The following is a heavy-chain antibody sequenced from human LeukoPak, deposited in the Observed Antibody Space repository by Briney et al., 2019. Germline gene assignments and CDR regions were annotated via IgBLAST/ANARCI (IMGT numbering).Heavy chain of an antibody. CDR2: ISYSGSS. Sequence: SETLSLTCTVSGGSISSHYWGWIRQPPGKGLEWIGYISYSGSSNYNPSLKSRVTISMDTSKNQFSLKLSSVTAADSAVYYCATFFYDSSGYRDWGQGTLVTVSS. J-gene: IGHJ4*02. V-gene: IGHV4-59*11. CDR1: GGSISSHY. CDR3: ATFFYDSSGYRD. D-gene: IGHD3-22*01.